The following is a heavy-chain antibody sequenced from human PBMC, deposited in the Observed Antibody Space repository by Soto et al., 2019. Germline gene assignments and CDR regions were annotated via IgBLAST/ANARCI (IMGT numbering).Heavy chain of an antibody. V-gene: IGHV1-69*13. CDR3: ARGVPRTAMGTIWFDH. Sequence: ASVKVSCKASGGTFSSYAISWVRQAPGQGLEWMGGIIPIFGTANYAQKFQGRVTITADESTSTAYMELSSLRSEDTAVYYCARGVPRTAMGTIWFDHWGQGTLVTVSS. D-gene: IGHD5-18*01. J-gene: IGHJ5*02. CDR2: IIPIFGTA. CDR1: GGTFSSYA.